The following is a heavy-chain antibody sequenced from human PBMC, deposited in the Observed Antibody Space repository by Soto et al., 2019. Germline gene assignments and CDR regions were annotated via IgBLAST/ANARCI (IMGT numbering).Heavy chain of an antibody. CDR3: ARDQSSGYYYYFDY. V-gene: IGHV3-74*01. D-gene: IGHD3-22*01. J-gene: IGHJ4*02. CDR1: GFTFSSYW. CDR2: INSDGSST. Sequence: EVQLVESGGGLVQPGGSLRLSCAASGFTFSSYWMHWVRQAPGKGLVWVSRINSDGSSTSYADSVKGRFPISRDNAKNTLYLQMNSLRAEDTAVYYCARDQSSGYYYYFDYWGQGTLVTVSS.